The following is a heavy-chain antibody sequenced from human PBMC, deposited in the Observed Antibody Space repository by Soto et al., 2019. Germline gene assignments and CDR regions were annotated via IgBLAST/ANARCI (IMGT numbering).Heavy chain of an antibody. CDR1: GSSISSGGYY. J-gene: IGHJ6*02. Sequence: SETLSLTCTVSGSSISSGGYYWSWIRQHPGKGLEWIGYTYYSGSTYYNPSLKSRVTISVDTSKNQFSLKLSSVTAADTAVYYCARHTAMAHYGMDVWGQGTTVTVSS. D-gene: IGHD5-18*01. V-gene: IGHV4-31*03. CDR2: TYYSGST. CDR3: ARHTAMAHYGMDV.